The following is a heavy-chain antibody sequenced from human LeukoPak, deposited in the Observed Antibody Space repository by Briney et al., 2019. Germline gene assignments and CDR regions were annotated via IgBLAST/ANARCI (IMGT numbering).Heavy chain of an antibody. J-gene: IGHJ4*02. V-gene: IGHV3-53*01. D-gene: IGHD3-22*01. CDR1: GFTVSSNY. CDR3: ARGRRVYYRYYFDY. CDR2: IYSGGST. Sequence: GGSLRLSCAASGFTVSSNYMSWVRQAPGKGLEWVSVIYSGGSTYYADSVKGRFTISRDNSKNTLYLQMNSLRAEDTAVYYCARGRRVYYRYYFDYWGQGTPVTVSS.